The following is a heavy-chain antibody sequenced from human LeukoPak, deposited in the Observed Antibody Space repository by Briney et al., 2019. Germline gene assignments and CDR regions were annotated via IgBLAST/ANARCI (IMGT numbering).Heavy chain of an antibody. Sequence: SVKVSCKASGGTFSSYAISWVRQAPGQGLEWMGGIIPIFGTANYAQKFQGRVTITADESTSTAYMELSSLRFEDTAVYYCARGGAGYYDSSGYPFDYWGQGTLVTVSS. CDR2: IIPIFGTA. CDR3: ARGGAGYYDSSGYPFDY. D-gene: IGHD3-22*01. V-gene: IGHV1-69*01. J-gene: IGHJ4*02. CDR1: GGTFSSYA.